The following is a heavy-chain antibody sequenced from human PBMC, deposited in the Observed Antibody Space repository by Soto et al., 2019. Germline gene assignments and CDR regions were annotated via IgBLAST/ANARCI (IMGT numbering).Heavy chain of an antibody. V-gene: IGHV1-69*12. D-gene: IGHD2-15*01. Sequence: QVQLVQSGAEVKKPGSSVKVSCKASGGTFSSYAISWVRQAPGQGLEWMGGIIPIFGTANYAQKFQGRVTITADESTSTAYMELSSLRSEDTAVYYCARTCSGGSCYYCYGMDVWGQGTTVTVSS. CDR3: ARTCSGGSCYYCYGMDV. CDR2: IIPIFGTA. J-gene: IGHJ6*02. CDR1: GGTFSSYA.